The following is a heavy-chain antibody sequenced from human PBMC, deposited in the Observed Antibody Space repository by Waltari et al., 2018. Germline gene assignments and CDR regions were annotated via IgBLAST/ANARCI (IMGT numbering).Heavy chain of an antibody. J-gene: IGHJ6*02. Sequence: QLQLQESGPGLVKPAETLSLPCTVSGRSISSSNYNWRWIRQPPGKGLEWIGSISYSGAAKYNPSLKSRVSTSLDTSTNQFSLKLSSVTAADSAVYYCARQVPYGSSWYYGFGMDVWGQGAAVTISS. CDR2: ISYSGAA. CDR1: GRSISSSNYN. D-gene: IGHD6-13*01. V-gene: IGHV4-39*01. CDR3: ARQVPYGSSWYYGFGMDV.